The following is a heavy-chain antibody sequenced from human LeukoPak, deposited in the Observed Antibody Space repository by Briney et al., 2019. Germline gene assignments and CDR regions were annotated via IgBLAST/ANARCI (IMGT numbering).Heavy chain of an antibody. CDR1: GYTFTDYY. CDR2: INPNIGDT. D-gene: IGHD5-24*01. Sequence: ASVKVSCRASGYTFTDYYLHWVRQAPGQGLEWMGWINPNIGDTNFAQKFQGRVTMTRDTSINTAYMELNRLTTDDTAVYYCAREDLYTYPLDFWGQGTLVTVTP. J-gene: IGHJ1*01. V-gene: IGHV1-2*02. CDR3: AREDLYTYPLDF.